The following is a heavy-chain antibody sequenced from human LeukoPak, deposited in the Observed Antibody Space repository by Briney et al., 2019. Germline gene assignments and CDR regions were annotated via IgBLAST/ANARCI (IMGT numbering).Heavy chain of an antibody. CDR2: INAGNGNT. D-gene: IGHD3-16*01. V-gene: IGHV1-3*03. J-gene: IGHJ6*03. CDR1: GYTFTSYA. Sequence: ASVKVSCKASGYTFTSYAMHWVRQAPGQRLEWMGWINAGNGNTKYSQEFQGRVTITRDTSASTAYMELSSLRSEDMAVYYCARGGDGGRYYYYMDVWGKGTTVTVSS. CDR3: ARGGDGGRYYYYMDV.